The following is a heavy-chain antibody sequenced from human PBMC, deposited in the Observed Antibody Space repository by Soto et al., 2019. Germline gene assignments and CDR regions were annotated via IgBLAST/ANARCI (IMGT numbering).Heavy chain of an antibody. CDR1: GDTFNFYS. Sequence: QVQLVQSGAEVKRPGSSVKVSCKASGDTFNFYSINWVRQAPGLGLEWMGRVNPIVSMSNYAQKFQGRVTMTVDKSTSTAFMVLSSLRSEDTAIYYCASSYGSGYRAFDYWGQGALVTVSS. CDR3: ASSYGSGYRAFDY. J-gene: IGHJ4*02. D-gene: IGHD3-10*01. CDR2: VNPIVSMS. V-gene: IGHV1-69*02.